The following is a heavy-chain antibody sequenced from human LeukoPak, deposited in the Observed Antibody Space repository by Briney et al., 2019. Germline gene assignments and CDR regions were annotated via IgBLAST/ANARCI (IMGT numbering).Heavy chain of an antibody. CDR2: IYYSGCT. CDR3: AREDILTGSTGGFDY. CDR1: GGSICSGGYY. V-gene: IGHV4-39*02. D-gene: IGHD3-9*01. J-gene: IGHJ4*02. Sequence: PSETLSLTCSVAGGSICSGGYYWSWLRQPPGKGREWIGSIYYSGCTHYNPSLKCRVTISVDTSKNQFSLRLSSVIAADTAVYYCAREDILTGSTGGFDYWGQGTLVTVSS.